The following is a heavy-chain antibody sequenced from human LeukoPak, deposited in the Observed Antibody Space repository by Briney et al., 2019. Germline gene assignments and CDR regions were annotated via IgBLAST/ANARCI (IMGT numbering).Heavy chain of an antibody. D-gene: IGHD2-21*02. CDR2: IYSGGST. J-gene: IGHJ4*02. Sequence: PGGSLRLSCAASGFTVSSNYMSWVRQAPGKGLEWVSVIYSGGSTYYADSVKGRFTISRDNSKNTLYLQMNSLRAEDTAVYYCARHGVTTRLYYFDYWGQGTLVTVSS. CDR1: GFTVSSNY. V-gene: IGHV3-53*01. CDR3: ARHGVTTRLYYFDY.